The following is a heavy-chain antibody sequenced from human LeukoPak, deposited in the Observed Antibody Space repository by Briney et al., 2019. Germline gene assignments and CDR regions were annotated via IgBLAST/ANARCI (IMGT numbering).Heavy chain of an antibody. V-gene: IGHV3-30*02. CDR2: IRYDGSNK. CDR1: GFTFSSYG. Sequence: GGSLRLSCAASGFTFSSYGMHWVRQAPGKGLEWVAFIRYDGSNKYYADSVKGRFTISRDNSKNTLYLQMNGLRAEDTAVYYCAKDYGYCSSTSCSDYFDYWGQGTLVTVSS. J-gene: IGHJ4*02. D-gene: IGHD2-2*03. CDR3: AKDYGYCSSTSCSDYFDY.